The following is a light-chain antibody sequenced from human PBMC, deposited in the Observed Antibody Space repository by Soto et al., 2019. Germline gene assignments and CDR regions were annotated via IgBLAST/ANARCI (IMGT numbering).Light chain of an antibody. J-gene: IGKJ1*01. CDR3: QQGFNTPWT. CDR1: QDISNY. CDR2: AAS. V-gene: IGKV1-39*01. Sequence: DIQMTQSPSSLSAPVGYRVTITCQASQDISNYLNWYQQKPGKAPKLLIYAASNLHSGAPSRFSGSGSGTHFALTINSLQPEDFATYYCQQGFNTPWTFGQGTKVDI.